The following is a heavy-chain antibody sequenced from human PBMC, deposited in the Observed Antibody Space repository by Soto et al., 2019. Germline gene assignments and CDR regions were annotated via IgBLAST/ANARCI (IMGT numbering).Heavy chain of an antibody. V-gene: IGHV4-31*03. Sequence: PSETLSLTCTVSGGSISSGGYYWSWIRQHPXKGLEWIGYIYYSGSTYYNPSLKSRVTISVDTSKNQFSLKLSSVTAADTAVYYCARSSGPYYYDSSGYYHYWGQGTLVTVSS. CDR2: IYYSGST. J-gene: IGHJ4*02. CDR1: GGSISSGGYY. D-gene: IGHD3-22*01. CDR3: ARSSGPYYYDSSGYYHY.